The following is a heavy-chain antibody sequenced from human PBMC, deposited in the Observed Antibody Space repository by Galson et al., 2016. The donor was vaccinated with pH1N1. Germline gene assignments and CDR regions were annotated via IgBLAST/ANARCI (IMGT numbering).Heavy chain of an antibody. D-gene: IGHD4-23*01. J-gene: IGHJ5*02. CDR3: ARDGGDYGGAGQYKYFDT. Sequence: ETLSLTCAVSGGSISSRNWWRWVRQPLGQGLEWIGEIYHIWGTNYNPSRKSRVTISLDKSKNHFSLNLASVTAADTAVYYCARDGGDYGGAGQYKYFDTWGQGTLVTVSS. V-gene: IGHV4-4*02. CDR2: IYHIWGT. CDR1: GGSISSRNW.